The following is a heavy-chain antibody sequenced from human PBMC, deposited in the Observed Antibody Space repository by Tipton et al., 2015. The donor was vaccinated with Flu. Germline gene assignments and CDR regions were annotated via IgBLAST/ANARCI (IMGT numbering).Heavy chain of an antibody. Sequence: SLRLSCASSGFAFDDYAMHWVRQPPGKGPEWVSLVSWDGGITDYADSVKGRFNIARDNTKNALYLQMNSLRPEDTALYYCTKDIGRMVYAGAMDVWGQGTTVTVSS. CDR3: TKDIGRMVYAGAMDV. D-gene: IGHD2-8*01. V-gene: IGHV3-43D*04. CDR1: GFAFDDYA. J-gene: IGHJ6*02. CDR2: VSWDGGIT.